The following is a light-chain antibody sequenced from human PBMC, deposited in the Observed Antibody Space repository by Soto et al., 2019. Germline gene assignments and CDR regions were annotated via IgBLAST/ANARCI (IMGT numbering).Light chain of an antibody. J-gene: IGKJ5*01. Sequence: DIQMTQSPSTLSASVGDSVTITCRASQSISSWLAWYQQKPGKAPNLLIYKASSLKSGAPSPFSGSATGTEFTFTISSLQPDDFATDYCQQYNSDSPITFGQGTRLEIK. CDR2: KAS. CDR1: QSISSW. CDR3: QQYNSDSPIT. V-gene: IGKV1-5*03.